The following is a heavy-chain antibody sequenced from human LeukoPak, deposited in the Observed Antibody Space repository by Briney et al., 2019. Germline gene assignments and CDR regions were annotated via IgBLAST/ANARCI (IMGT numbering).Heavy chain of an antibody. CDR1: GYSFTSYW. V-gene: IGHV5-51*01. D-gene: IGHD3-22*01. CDR2: IYPGDSDT. CDR3: ARRRYYYDSSGYYSQSYYFDY. J-gene: IGHJ4*02. Sequence: GESLKISCKGSGYSFTSYWIGWVRQMPGKGLEWMGIIYPGDSDTRYSPSFQGQVTISADKSISTAYLQWSSLKASDTAMYYCARRRYYYDSSGYYSQSYYFDYWGQGTLVTISS.